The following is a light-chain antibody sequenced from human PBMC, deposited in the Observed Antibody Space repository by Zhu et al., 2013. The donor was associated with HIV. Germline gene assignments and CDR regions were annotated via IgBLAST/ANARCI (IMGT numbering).Light chain of an antibody. CDR1: QSFVSN. Sequence: IVMTQSPATLSVSPGERATLYCRASQSFVSNSAWYQQKPGQAPRVLIYGASIRATGVPARFSGSGSGTEFTLTISSLQSEDSAVYYCQQYNNWPLTFGQGTKVEIK. J-gene: IGKJ1*01. V-gene: IGKV3-15*01. CDR2: GAS. CDR3: QQYNNWPLT.